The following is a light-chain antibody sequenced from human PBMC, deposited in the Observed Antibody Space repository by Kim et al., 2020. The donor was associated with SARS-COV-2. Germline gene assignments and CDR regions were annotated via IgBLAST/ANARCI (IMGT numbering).Light chain of an antibody. J-gene: IGKJ4*02. CDR3: EQYGDWPLT. CDR1: QSVSSN. CDR2: GAS. Sequence: EIVMTQSPATLSVSPGERATLSCRASQSVSSNLAWYQQKPGQAPRLLIYGASTRATGIPGRFSGSGSGTEFTLTISSLQSEDFAVYYCEQYGDWPLTFGGGTKRE. V-gene: IGKV3-15*01.